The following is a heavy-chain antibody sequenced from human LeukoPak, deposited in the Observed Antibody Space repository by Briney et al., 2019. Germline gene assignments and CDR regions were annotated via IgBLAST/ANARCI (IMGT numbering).Heavy chain of an antibody. CDR1: GFTFSSYG. Sequence: PGGSLRLSCAASGFTFSSYGMHWVRQAPGKGLEWVAFRRYDGSNKYYADSVKGRFTISRDNSKNTLYLQMNSLRAEDTAVYYCAKDDCSSTSCYTTDYWGQGTLVTVSS. CDR2: RRYDGSNK. J-gene: IGHJ4*02. D-gene: IGHD2-2*02. V-gene: IGHV3-30*02. CDR3: AKDDCSSTSCYTTDY.